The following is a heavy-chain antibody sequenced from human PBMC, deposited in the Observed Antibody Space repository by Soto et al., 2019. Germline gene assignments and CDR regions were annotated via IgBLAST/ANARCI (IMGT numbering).Heavy chain of an antibody. CDR1: GFTFSSYA. CDR3: AGGGGRGMQGAQSSTYGTDV. D-gene: IGHD3-16*01. CDR2: ISYDGSNK. V-gene: IGHV3-30-3*01. J-gene: IGHJ6*02. Sequence: QVQLVESGGGVVQPGRSLRLSCAASGFTFSSYAMHWVRQAPGKGLEWVAVISYDGSNKYYADSVKGRFTISRDNSKKTRYLKENGGRAGDTAVYCCAGGGGRGMQGAQSSTYGTDVGGQGPTVTVSS.